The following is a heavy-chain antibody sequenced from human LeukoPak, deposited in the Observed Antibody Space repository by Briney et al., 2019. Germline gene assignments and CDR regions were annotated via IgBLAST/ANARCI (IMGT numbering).Heavy chain of an antibody. V-gene: IGHV4-59*12. D-gene: IGHD3-16*02. CDR2: IYYSGST. CDR1: GGSISSYH. Sequence: PSETLSLTCTVSGGSISSYHWSWIRQPPGKGLEWIGYIYYSGSTNHNPSLKSRVTISVDTSKNQFSLKLSSVTAADTAVYYCARGPGPYDYVWGSYRRSGSGLDYWGQGTLVTVSS. J-gene: IGHJ4*02. CDR3: ARGPGPYDYVWGSYRRSGSGLDY.